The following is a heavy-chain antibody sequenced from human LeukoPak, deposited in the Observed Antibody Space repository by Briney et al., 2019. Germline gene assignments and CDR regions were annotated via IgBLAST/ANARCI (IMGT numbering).Heavy chain of an antibody. D-gene: IGHD3-22*01. J-gene: IGHJ4*02. V-gene: IGHV3-48*04. CDR3: ARERNYYDSSGYLDY. Sequence: GGSLRLSCAASGFTFSSYSMNWVRQAPGKGLEWVSYISSSSSTIYYADSVKGRFTISRDNAKNSLYLQMNSLRAEDTAVYYCARERNYYDSSGYLDYWGQGTLVTVSS. CDR1: GFTFSSYS. CDR2: ISSSSSTI.